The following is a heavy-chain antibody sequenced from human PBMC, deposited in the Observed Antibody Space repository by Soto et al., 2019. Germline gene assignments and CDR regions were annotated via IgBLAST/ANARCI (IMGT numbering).Heavy chain of an antibody. Sequence: QVQLVQSGAEIKKPGSSVKVSCKPSGGTFSSFTISWVRQVPGQGPEWMGGVIPLLGQTYYAQKFQDRLTIMADKSTITAYMDLTSLTSEDTAVYYCTAGVAGPRNFDYWGQGTLVTVSS. V-gene: IGHV1-69*06. CDR1: GGTFSSFT. CDR3: TAGVAGPRNFDY. CDR2: VIPLLGQT. J-gene: IGHJ4*02. D-gene: IGHD2-15*01.